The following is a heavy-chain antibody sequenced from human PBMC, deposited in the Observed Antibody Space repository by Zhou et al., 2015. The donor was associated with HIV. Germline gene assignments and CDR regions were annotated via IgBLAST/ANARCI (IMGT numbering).Heavy chain of an antibody. CDR1: GGTFSSYT. CDR2: IIPILGIA. D-gene: IGHD3-9*01. Sequence: QVQLVQSGAEVKKPGSSVKVSCKASGGTFSSYTISWVRQAPGQGLEWMGRIIPILGIANYAQKFQGRVTITADKSTSTAYMELSSLRSEDTAVYYCAREKRYFDWLLFPHYYYYGMDVWGQGTTVTVSS. J-gene: IGHJ6*02. CDR3: AREKRYFDWLLFPHYYYYGMDV. V-gene: IGHV1-69*08.